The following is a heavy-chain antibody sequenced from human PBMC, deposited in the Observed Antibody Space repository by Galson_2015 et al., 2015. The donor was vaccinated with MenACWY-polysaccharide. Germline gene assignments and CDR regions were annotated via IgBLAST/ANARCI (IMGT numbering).Heavy chain of an antibody. CDR1: EFTISTYS. CDR2: ICRGGSTV. CDR3: ARDAWCGALKSFVDY. J-gene: IGHJ4*02. V-gene: IGHV3-48*02. Sequence: SLRLSCAASEFTISTYSMHWVRQAPGKGLEWVSHICRGGSTVVYADSVKGRFTISRDNAKNSLYLQMNSLRDEDTAVYYCARDAWCGALKSFVDYWGQGTVVTASS. D-gene: IGHD3-10*01.